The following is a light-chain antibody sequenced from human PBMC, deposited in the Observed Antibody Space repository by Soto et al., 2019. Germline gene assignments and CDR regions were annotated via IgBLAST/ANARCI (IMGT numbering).Light chain of an antibody. CDR1: SSNIGAGYD. CDR2: DNG. V-gene: IGLV1-40*01. CDR3: SSYTRNSIPYV. J-gene: IGLJ1*01. Sequence: QSVLTQPPSVSGAPGQRVTISCTGSSSNIGAGYDVHWYQQVPGTAPKLLIYDNGNRPSGVPDRFSGSKSGTSASLAITGLQAEDEADYYCSSYTRNSIPYVFGTGTKLTVL.